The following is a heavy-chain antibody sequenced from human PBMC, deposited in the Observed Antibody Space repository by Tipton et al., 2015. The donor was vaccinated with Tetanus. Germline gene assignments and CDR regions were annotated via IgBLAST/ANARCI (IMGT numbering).Heavy chain of an antibody. J-gene: IGHJ3*01. V-gene: IGHV4-61*01. CDR1: GAPVTSGRHH. CDR3: ARDSSLGSNSWAFDL. D-gene: IGHD4-23*01. Sequence: TLSLTCSVSGAPVTSGRHHWSWIRLAPGRGLEWIGFVSDRGSTNYNPSVRGRVAISLDTSKNQFSLELTSVTAAAPAVYYCARDSSLGSNSWAFDLWGRGTTVTVSS. CDR2: VSDRGST.